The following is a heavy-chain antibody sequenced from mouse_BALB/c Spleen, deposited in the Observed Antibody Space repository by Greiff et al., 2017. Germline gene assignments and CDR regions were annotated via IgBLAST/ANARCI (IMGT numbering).Heavy chain of an antibody. J-gene: IGHJ2*01. V-gene: IGHV5-6-3*01. Sequence: EVQGVESGGGLVQPGGSLKLSCAASGFTFSSYGMSWVRQTPDKRLELVATINSNGGSTYYPDSVKGRFTISRDNAKNTLYLQMSSLKSEDTAMYYCARDGGYYYGSFDYWGQGTTLTVSS. CDR2: INSNGGST. CDR3: ARDGGYYYGSFDY. D-gene: IGHD1-1*01. CDR1: GFTFSSYG.